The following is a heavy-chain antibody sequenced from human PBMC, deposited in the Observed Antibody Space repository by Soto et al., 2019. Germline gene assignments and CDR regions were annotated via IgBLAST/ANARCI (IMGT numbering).Heavy chain of an antibody. Sequence: SETLSLTCSVSGDSISTVDYFWSWIRQPPGQTLEYIGYIYKSATTYYNPSFESRVAISLDTSKSQFSLTVTSVTAGDTAVYFCARGRYCLTGSCFPNWFDSWGRGTLVTV. J-gene: IGHJ5*01. D-gene: IGHD2-15*01. CDR1: GDSISTVDYF. V-gene: IGHV4-30-4*01. CDR2: IYKSATT. CDR3: ARGRYCLTGSCFPNWFDS.